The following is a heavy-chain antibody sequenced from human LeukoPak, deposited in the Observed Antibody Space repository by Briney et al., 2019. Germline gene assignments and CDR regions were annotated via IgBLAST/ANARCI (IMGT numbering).Heavy chain of an antibody. CDR2: INPSGGST. J-gene: IGHJ4*02. V-gene: IGHV1-46*01. CDR3: ARKTGYSGYDWLFFDY. Sequence: GASVKVSCKASGYTFTSYYMHWVRQAPGQWLEWMGIINPSGGSTSYAQKFQGRVTMTRDMSTSTVYMELSSLRSEDTAVYYCARKTGYSGYDWLFFDYWGQGTLVTVSS. CDR1: GYTFTSYY. D-gene: IGHD5-12*01.